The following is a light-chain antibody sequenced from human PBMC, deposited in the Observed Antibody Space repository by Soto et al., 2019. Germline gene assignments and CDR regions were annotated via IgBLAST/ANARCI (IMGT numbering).Light chain of an antibody. CDR3: QSYDSSNHAV. V-gene: IGLV6-57*04. CDR2: EDN. CDR1: SGSIASNY. Sequence: NFMLTQPHSVSESPGHTVTISCTRSSGSIASNYVQWYQQRPGSAPTTVIYEDNQRPSGVPDRFSGSIDSSSNSASLTISGLKTEDEADYYCQSYDSSNHAVFGGGTQLTVL. J-gene: IGLJ7*01.